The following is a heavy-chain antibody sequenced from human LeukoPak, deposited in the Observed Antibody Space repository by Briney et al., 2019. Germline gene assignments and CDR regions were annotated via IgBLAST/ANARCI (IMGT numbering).Heavy chain of an antibody. CDR1: GFTFSNYV. CDR3: AKDPDIVVVVAATLDY. V-gene: IGHV3-23*01. J-gene: IGHJ4*02. Sequence: GGSLRLSCAASGFTFSNYVISWVRQAPGKGLEWVSSITGSGGSTFHADPVKGRFTISRDNSKNTVYLQMNSLRVEDTAIYYCAKDPDIVVVVAATLDYWGQGTLVTVSS. CDR2: ITGSGGST. D-gene: IGHD2-15*01.